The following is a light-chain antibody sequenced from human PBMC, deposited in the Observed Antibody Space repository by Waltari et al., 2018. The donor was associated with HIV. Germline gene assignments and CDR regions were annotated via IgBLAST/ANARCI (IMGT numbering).Light chain of an antibody. V-gene: IGLV1-51*01. CDR1: SSNIGMDS. Sequence: QSVLPQPPSVSAAPGPTVPFSSSGRSSNIGMDSVSWYQQVPGAAPKLLIYDNNKRPSGIPDRFSGSKSGTSATLGITGLQTGDEADYYCGTWDHRLSAGVFGGGTKLTVL. CDR2: DNN. J-gene: IGLJ3*02. CDR3: GTWDHRLSAGV.